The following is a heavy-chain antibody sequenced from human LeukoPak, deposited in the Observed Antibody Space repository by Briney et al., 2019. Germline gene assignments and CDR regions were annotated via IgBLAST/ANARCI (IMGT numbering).Heavy chain of an antibody. CDR3: ARSPLWFGESWEDYFDY. CDR1: GYTFTSYD. J-gene: IGHJ4*02. V-gene: IGHV1-69*04. CDR2: IIPILGIA. D-gene: IGHD3-10*01. Sequence: SVKVSCKASGYTFTSYDINWVRQATGQGLEWMGRIIPILGIANYAQKFQGRVTITADKSTSTAYMELSSLRSEDTAVYYCARSPLWFGESWEDYFDYWGQGTLVTVSS.